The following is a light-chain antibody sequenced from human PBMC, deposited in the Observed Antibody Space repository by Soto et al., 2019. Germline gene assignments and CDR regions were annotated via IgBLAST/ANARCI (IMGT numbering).Light chain of an antibody. CDR1: QTVRTNY. CDR3: EKYSDSPLT. V-gene: IGKV3-20*01. CDR2: GAS. J-gene: IGKJ4*01. Sequence: EIVLTQSPGTLSLSPGERATLSCRASQTVRTNYVASFQHKPGQAPRLLNYGASSRDTCIQDRLTGSGSGTDVTLTITRLEPEDFAVYFCEKYSDSPLTFGGGTQVEIK.